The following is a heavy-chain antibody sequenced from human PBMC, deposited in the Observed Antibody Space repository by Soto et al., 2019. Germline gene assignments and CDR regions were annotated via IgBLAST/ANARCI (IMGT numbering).Heavy chain of an antibody. V-gene: IGHV4-34*01. CDR1: GGSFSGYY. D-gene: IGHD3-9*01. Sequence: ASETLSLTCAVYGGSFSGYYWSWIRQPPGKGLEWIGEINHSGSTNYNPSLKSRVTISVDTPKNQFSLKLSSVTAADTAVYYCAGLYYDILTVPYWGQGTLVTVSS. J-gene: IGHJ4*02. CDR2: INHSGST. CDR3: AGLYYDILTVPY.